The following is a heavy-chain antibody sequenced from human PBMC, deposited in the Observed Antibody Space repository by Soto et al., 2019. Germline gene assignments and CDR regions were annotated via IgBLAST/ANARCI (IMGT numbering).Heavy chain of an antibody. CDR3: ARDGDVDYGMDV. V-gene: IGHV3-66*01. CDR2: IYSGGST. CDR1: GFTFSSNY. Sequence: EVQLVESGGGLVQPGGSLRLSCAASGFTFSSNYMSWVRQAPGKGLEWVSVIYSGGSTYYADSVKGRFTISRDNSKNTLYLQMNSLRAEDTAVYYCARDGDVDYGMDVWGQGTTVTVSS. J-gene: IGHJ6*02.